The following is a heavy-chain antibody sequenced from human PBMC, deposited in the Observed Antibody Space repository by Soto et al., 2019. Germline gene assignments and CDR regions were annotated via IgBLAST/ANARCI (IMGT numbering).Heavy chain of an antibody. J-gene: IGHJ4*02. V-gene: IGHV1-18*01. Sequence: QVQLVKSGTEVKKPGASVKVSCKASGYTFTNYDISWVRQAPGQGLEWMGWISAYNGNITYAQNLQGRVTMTTDTSTSTAYLELKSLTSDDTAVYYCARGEAHFDYWGQGTLVTVSS. D-gene: IGHD1-26*01. CDR1: GYTFTNYD. CDR3: ARGEAHFDY. CDR2: ISAYNGNI.